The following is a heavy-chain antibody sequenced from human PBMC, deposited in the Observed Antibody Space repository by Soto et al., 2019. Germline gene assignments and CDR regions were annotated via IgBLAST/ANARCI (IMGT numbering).Heavy chain of an antibody. D-gene: IGHD1-20*01. Sequence: GGSLRLSCAASDLTLSAHWMAWVRQAPGKGLEWLATINGDGTQIYSVDSVKGRFTISRDNVKNSLFLQMNSLRADDTAVYYCARESWYNWNYWGQGTLVTVSS. CDR2: INGDGTQI. J-gene: IGHJ4*02. CDR3: ARESWYNWNY. V-gene: IGHV3-7*01. CDR1: DLTLSAHW.